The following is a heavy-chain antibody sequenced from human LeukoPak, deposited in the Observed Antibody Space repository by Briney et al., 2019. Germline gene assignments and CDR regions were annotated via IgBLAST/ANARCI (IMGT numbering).Heavy chain of an antibody. V-gene: IGHV3-48*03. J-gene: IGHJ4*02. D-gene: IGHD3-16*02. Sequence: GGSLRLSCAASGFTFSSYEMNWVRQAPGKGLEWVSYISSSGSTIYYADSVKGRFTISRDNAKNSLYLQMNSLRAEDTAVYYCARDRGFGGVIDADWGQGTLVTVSS. CDR1: GFTFSSYE. CDR2: ISSSGSTI. CDR3: ARDRGFGGVIDAD.